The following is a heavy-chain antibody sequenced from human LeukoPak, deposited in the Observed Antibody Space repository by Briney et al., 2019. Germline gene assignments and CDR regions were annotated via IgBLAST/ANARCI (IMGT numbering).Heavy chain of an antibody. CDR3: ARYCSSTSCRYYFDY. Sequence: PSQTLSLTCTVSGSSISSGGYYWSWIRQPPGKGLEWIGYIYHSGSTYYNPSLKSRVTISVDRSKNQFSLKLSSVTAADTAVYYCARYCSSTSCRYYFDYWGQGTLVTVSS. J-gene: IGHJ4*02. D-gene: IGHD2-2*01. V-gene: IGHV4-30-2*01. CDR2: IYHSGST. CDR1: GSSISSGGYY.